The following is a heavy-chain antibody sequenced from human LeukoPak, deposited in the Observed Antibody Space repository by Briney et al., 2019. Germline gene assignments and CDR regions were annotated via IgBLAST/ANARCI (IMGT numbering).Heavy chain of an antibody. V-gene: IGHV3-7*01. CDR2: IKQDGSEK. CDR1: GSTLCDYW. Sequence: TLWLSSVPPGSTLCDYWTTWTPPAQSMGLQGVSHIKQDGSEKYYVDSVKGRFTISRDNAKNSLYLQMNSLRAEDTAVYYCARRQGSYFDTSGYYYGWGQGTLVTVSS. D-gene: IGHD3-22*01. J-gene: IGHJ4*02. CDR3: ARRQGSYFDTSGYYYG.